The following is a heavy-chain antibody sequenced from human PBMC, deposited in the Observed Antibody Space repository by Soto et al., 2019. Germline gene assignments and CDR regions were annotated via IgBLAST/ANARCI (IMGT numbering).Heavy chain of an antibody. CDR3: ARDGRSRYYDFWREGGNWFDP. Sequence: SETLSLTCTFSVGSISSGGYYCSWIRQHPWKGLEWIGYIYYSGSTYYNPSLKSRVTISVDTSKNQFSLKLSSVTAADTAVYYCARDGRSRYYDFWREGGNWFDPLGQGTLVIVSS. J-gene: IGHJ5*02. V-gene: IGHV4-31*03. CDR1: VGSISSGGYY. CDR2: IYYSGST. D-gene: IGHD3-3*01.